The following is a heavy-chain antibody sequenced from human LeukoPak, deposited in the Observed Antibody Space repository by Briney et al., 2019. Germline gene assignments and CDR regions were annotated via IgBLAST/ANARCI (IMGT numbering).Heavy chain of an antibody. CDR3: ARDGFAVFGGNPPTDY. D-gene: IGHD4-23*01. CDR2: INPNSGGT. Sequence: ASVKVSCKASGYTFTGYSMHWVRQAPGQGLEWMGWINPNSGGTNFAQKFQGRVTMTRDTSITTAYMELSRLRSDDTAVYYCARDGFAVFGGNPPTDYWGQGTLVTVSS. J-gene: IGHJ4*02. CDR1: GYTFTGYS. V-gene: IGHV1-2*02.